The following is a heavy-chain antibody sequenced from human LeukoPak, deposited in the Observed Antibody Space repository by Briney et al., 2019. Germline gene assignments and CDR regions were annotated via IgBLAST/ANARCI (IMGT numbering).Heavy chain of an antibody. D-gene: IGHD2-8*02. J-gene: IGHJ5*02. CDR1: ALYLNYNY. CDR2: IHCSGNT. Sequence: SETLSLTCTVYALYLNYNYWNYIRQPPGKGLEWIGYIHCSGNTRYNPSLRSRVTMSVETAKNQFSLRLTSVTPADTPVYYCGRAGRYYTGGNVVVENWFYPCGQGTLVTVSS. CDR3: GRAGRYYTGGNVVVENWFYP. V-gene: IGHV4-59*01.